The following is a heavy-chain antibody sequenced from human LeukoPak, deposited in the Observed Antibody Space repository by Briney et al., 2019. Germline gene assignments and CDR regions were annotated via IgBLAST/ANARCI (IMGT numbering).Heavy chain of an antibody. CDR1: GLTFSSYA. V-gene: IGHV3-23*01. D-gene: IGHD3/OR15-3a*01. Sequence: GGSLRLSCAASGLTFSSYAMSWVRQAPGKGLEWVSAISGSGGSTYYADSVKGRFTISRDNSKNTLYLQMNSLRAEDTGVYYCAKDTNFGLGYFDLWGRGTLVTVSS. J-gene: IGHJ2*01. CDR3: AKDTNFGLGYFDL. CDR2: ISGSGGST.